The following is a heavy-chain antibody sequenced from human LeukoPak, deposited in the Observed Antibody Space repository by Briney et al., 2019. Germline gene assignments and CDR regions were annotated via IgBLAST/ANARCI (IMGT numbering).Heavy chain of an antibody. CDR1: GGSITSYY. CDR2: IYYSGST. V-gene: IGHV4-59*08. Sequence: KTSETLSLTCTVSGGSITSYYWSWIRQPPGKGLEWIGYIYYSGSTNYSPSLKSRVTISVDTSKNQFSLKLSSVTAADTAVYYCASGRTNTVTIYESWFDPWGQGTLVTVSS. J-gene: IGHJ5*02. CDR3: ASGRTNTVTIYESWFDP. D-gene: IGHD4-17*01.